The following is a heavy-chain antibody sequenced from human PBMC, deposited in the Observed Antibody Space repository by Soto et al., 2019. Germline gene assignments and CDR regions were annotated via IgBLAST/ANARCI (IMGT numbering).Heavy chain of an antibody. CDR1: GFTVSNNY. D-gene: IGHD3-10*01. Sequence: EVQLVESGGGLIQPGGSLRLSCAVSGFTVSNNYMSWVRQAPGKGLEGVSVIYGGGYTAYGDSVKGRFTISRDNSKNTLFLQRNGRRADARAVFYGGALGGGGGYWGQGTLVTVSS. CDR2: IYGGGYT. J-gene: IGHJ4*02. V-gene: IGHV3-53*01. CDR3: GALGGGGGY.